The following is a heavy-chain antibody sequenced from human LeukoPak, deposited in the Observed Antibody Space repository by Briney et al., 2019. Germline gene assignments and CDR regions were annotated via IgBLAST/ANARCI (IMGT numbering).Heavy chain of an antibody. CDR1: GFTFDDYA. Sequence: GRSLRLSCAASGFTFDDYAMHWVRQAPGKGLEWVSGISWNSGSIGYADSVKGRFTISRDNAKNSLYLQMNSLRAEDTALYYCAKGPSYDFWSGYYILWGQGTLVTVSS. CDR2: ISWNSGSI. J-gene: IGHJ4*02. V-gene: IGHV3-9*01. D-gene: IGHD3-3*01. CDR3: AKGPSYDFWSGYYIL.